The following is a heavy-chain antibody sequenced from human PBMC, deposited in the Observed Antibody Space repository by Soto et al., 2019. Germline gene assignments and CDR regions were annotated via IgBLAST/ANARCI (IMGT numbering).Heavy chain of an antibody. Sequence: GESLKISCKGSGYSFTSYWIGWVRQMHGKGLEWMGIIYPGDSDTRYSPSFQGQVTISADKSISTAYLQWSSLKASDTAMYHCARRLLIVGATTTHDYGMDVWGQGTTVTVSS. J-gene: IGHJ6*02. CDR1: GYSFTSYW. CDR3: ARRLLIVGATTTHDYGMDV. CDR2: IYPGDSDT. V-gene: IGHV5-51*01. D-gene: IGHD1-26*01.